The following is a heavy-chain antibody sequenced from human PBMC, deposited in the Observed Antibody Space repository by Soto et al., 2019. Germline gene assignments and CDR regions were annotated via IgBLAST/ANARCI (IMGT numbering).Heavy chain of an antibody. J-gene: IGHJ5*02. CDR2: INTNTGNP. CDR3: ARGGLVWGSYRVYGSEYNWFDP. D-gene: IGHD3-16*02. V-gene: IGHV7-4-1*01. CDR1: GYTFTSYA. Sequence: ASVKVSCKASGYTFTSYAMNWVRQAPGQGLEWMGWINTNTGNPTYAQGFTGRFVFSLDTSVSTAYLQICSLKAEDTAVYYCARGGLVWGSYRVYGSEYNWFDPWG.